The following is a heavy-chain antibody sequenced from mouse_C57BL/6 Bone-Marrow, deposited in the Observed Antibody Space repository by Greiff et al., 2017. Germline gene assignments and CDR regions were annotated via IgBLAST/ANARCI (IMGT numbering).Heavy chain of an antibody. CDR1: GFSFTSYG. D-gene: IGHD1-1*02. V-gene: IGHV2-5*01. Sequence: VQLQQSGPGLVQPSQSLSITCTVSGFSFTSYGVHWVRQSPGKGLEWLGVIWRGGSTDYNAAFMSRLGISKVNSTSQVFFKMNSLLADDTAIYDRAKNSGRGYGDYWGQGTTLTVSS. J-gene: IGHJ2*01. CDR2: IWRGGST. CDR3: AKNSGRGYGDY.